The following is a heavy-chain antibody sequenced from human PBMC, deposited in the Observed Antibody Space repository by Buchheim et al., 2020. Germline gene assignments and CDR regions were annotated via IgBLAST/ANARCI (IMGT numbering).Heavy chain of an antibody. V-gene: IGHV3-15*01. CDR1: GLSFSNAW. D-gene: IGHD3-22*01. Sequence: EVQLVQSGGGLVEPGGSLRLSCAASGLSFSNAWMSWVRQAPGKGLEWIGRIKSIREGGSTDIAAPMKGTFTVSRDDSINTLYLQMNSLKTEDTAVYYCTTDLGYYDTKGYPHWGQGTL. CDR2: IKSIREGGST. J-gene: IGHJ4*02. CDR3: TTDLGYYDTKGYPH.